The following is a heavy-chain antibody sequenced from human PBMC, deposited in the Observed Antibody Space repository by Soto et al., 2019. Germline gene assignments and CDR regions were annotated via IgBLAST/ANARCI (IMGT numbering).Heavy chain of an antibody. D-gene: IGHD3-10*01. J-gene: IGHJ4*02. CDR2: IWYDGSNK. CDR3: ANGAVDGSGSRSH. V-gene: IGHV3-30*02. Sequence: GGTLRLSCAASGFTFSISGMHWVRQAPGKGLEWVAVIWYDGSNKYYADSVKGRFTISRDNSKNTLYLQMNSLRAEDTAVYYCANGAVDGSGSRSHWGQGTLVTVSS. CDR1: GFTFSISG.